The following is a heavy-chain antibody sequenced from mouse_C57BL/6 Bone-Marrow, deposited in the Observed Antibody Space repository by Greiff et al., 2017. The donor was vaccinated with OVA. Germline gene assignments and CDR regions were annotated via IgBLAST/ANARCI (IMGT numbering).Heavy chain of an antibody. CDR3: TRGATVVATPFDY. D-gene: IGHD1-1*01. CDR2: IDPETGGT. CDR1: GYTFTDYE. J-gene: IGHJ2*01. Sequence: LQESGAELVRPGASVTLSCKASGYTFTDYEMHWVKQTPVHGLEWIGAIDPETGGTAYNQKFKGKAILTADKSSSTAYMELRSLTSEDSAVYYCTRGATVVATPFDYWGQGTTLTVSS. V-gene: IGHV1-15*01.